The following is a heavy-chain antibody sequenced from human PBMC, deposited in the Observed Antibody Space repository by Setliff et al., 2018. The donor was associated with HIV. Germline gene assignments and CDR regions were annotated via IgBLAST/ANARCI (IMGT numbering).Heavy chain of an antibody. CDR1: GYTLTNYG. CDR3: ARGRNYDSSGYGDYYYYMDV. J-gene: IGHJ6*03. D-gene: IGHD3-22*01. CDR2: IIPIFGTT. V-gene: IGHV1-69*13. Sequence: GASVKVSCKASGYTLTNYGISWVRQAPGQGLEWMGGIIPIFGTTHYAQKFQGRVTVTADESTSTAYMQLSSLRSDDTAVYYCARGRNYDSSGYGDYYYYMDVWGKGTTVTVSS.